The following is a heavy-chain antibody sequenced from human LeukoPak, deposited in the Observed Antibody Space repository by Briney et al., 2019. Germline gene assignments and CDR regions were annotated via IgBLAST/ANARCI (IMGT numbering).Heavy chain of an antibody. D-gene: IGHD6-19*01. CDR2: IYYSGST. V-gene: IGHV4-59*01. J-gene: IGHJ3*02. CDR3: ARYSSGWRSFDI. CDR1: GGSISSYY. Sequence: SQTLSLTCTVSGGSISSYYWSWIRQPPGKGLEWIGYIYYSGSTNYNPSLKSRVTISVDTSKNQFSLNLSSVTAADTAVYYCARYSSGWRSFDIWGQGTMVTVSS.